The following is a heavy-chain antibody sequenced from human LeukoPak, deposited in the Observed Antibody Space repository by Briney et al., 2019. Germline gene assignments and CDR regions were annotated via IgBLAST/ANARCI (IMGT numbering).Heavy chain of an antibody. D-gene: IGHD3-10*01. Sequence: PSETLSLTCTVSGGSISSYYWSWIRQPPGKGLEWLGYIYYSGSTYYNPSLKSRVTISVDTSKNQFSLKLNSVTATDTAVYYCARHYGPWGQGTLVTVSS. CDR2: IYYSGST. J-gene: IGHJ4*02. CDR1: GGSISSYY. CDR3: ARHYGP. V-gene: IGHV4-59*08.